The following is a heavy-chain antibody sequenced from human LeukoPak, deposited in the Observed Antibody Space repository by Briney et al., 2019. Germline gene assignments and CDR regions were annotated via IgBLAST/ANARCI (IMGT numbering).Heavy chain of an antibody. CDR3: ARDAVDTANAV. Sequence: GGSLRLSCAASGFTFTTYWMHWVRQAPGKGLVWVSHINSDGSITSYADSVKGRFTISRDNAKNTLYLQMNSLRAEDTAVYYCARDAVDTANAVWGQGTMVTVSS. CDR1: GFTFTTYW. D-gene: IGHD5-18*01. J-gene: IGHJ6*02. CDR2: INSDGSIT. V-gene: IGHV3-74*01.